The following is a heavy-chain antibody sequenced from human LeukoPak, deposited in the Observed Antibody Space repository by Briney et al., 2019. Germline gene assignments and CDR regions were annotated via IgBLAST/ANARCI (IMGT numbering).Heavy chain of an antibody. CDR3: ARDALPGEASTIDY. J-gene: IGHJ4*02. D-gene: IGHD2-21*01. CDR2: IYHSGST. CDR1: GGSISSGGYS. V-gene: IGHV4-30-2*01. Sequence: PSETLSLTCAVSGGSISSGGYSWSWIRQPPGKGLEWIGYIYHSGSTYYNPSLKSRVTISVDRSKNQFSLKLSSVTAADTAVYYCARDALPGEASTIDYWGQGTLVTVSS.